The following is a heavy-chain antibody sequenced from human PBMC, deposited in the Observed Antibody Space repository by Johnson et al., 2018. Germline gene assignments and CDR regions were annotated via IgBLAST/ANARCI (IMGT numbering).Heavy chain of an antibody. Sequence: QVQLVQSGAEVKKPGASVKVSCKASGYTFTSYDINWVRQATGQGLEWMGWMNPNSGNTGYAQKFQGRVTMTRNTSISTADMELSSLRSGDTAVYYCASLRAVTGGYYYYYTDVWGKGTTVTVS. CDR2: MNPNSGNT. V-gene: IGHV1-8*01. CDR3: ASLRAVTGGYYYYYTDV. CDR1: GYTFTSYD. D-gene: IGHD1-14*01. J-gene: IGHJ6*03.